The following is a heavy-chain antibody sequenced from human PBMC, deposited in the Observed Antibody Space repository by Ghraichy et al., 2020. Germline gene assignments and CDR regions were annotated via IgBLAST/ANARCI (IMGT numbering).Heavy chain of an antibody. CDR3: ARIRLRPPRWFDP. J-gene: IGHJ5*02. CDR1: GGSFSGYY. CDR2: INHSGST. V-gene: IGHV4-34*01. D-gene: IGHD5-12*01. Sequence: ETLSLTCAVYGGSFSGYYWSWIRQPPGKGLEWIGEINHSGSTNYNPSLKSRVTISVDTSKNQFSLKLSSVTAADTAVYYCARIRLRPPRWFDPWGQGTLVTVSS.